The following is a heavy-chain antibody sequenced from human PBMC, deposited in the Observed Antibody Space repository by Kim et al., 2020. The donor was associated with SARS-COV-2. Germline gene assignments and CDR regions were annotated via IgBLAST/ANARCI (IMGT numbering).Heavy chain of an antibody. D-gene: IGHD6-13*01. J-gene: IGHJ4*02. CDR1: GGSVSSGSYY. CDR2: IYYSGST. V-gene: IGHV4-61*01. Sequence: SETLSLTCTVSGGSVSSGSYYWSWIRQPPGKGLEWIGYIYYSGSTNYNPSLKSRVTISVDTSKNQFSLKLSSVTAADTAVYYCARDQRSSWGFDYWGQGTLVTVSS. CDR3: ARDQRSSWGFDY.